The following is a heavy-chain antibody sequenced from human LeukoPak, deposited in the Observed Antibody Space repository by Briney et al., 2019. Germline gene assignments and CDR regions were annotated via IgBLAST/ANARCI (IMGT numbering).Heavy chain of an antibody. Sequence: PSQTLSLTCTVPGGSVTSGGYYWSWIRQHPGKGLEWIGYVYYTGSTYYNPSLKSRVTISPDTSKNQFSLKVSSVTAADTAVYYRARISAGRYGMDVWGQGTTVTVSS. CDR1: GGSVTSGGYY. J-gene: IGHJ6*02. V-gene: IGHV4-31*03. CDR2: VYYTGST. D-gene: IGHD6-6*01. CDR3: ARISAGRYGMDV.